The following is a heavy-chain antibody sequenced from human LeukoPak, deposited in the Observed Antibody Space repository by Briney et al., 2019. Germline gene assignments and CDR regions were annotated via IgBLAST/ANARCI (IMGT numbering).Heavy chain of an antibody. CDR2: IYTSGST. CDR3: AREPQRTVADPLDAFDI. Sequence: SETLSLTRTVSGGSISSYYWSWIRQPAGKGLEWIGRIYTSGSTNYNPSLKSRVTMSVDTSKNQFSLKLSSVTAADTAVYYCAREPQRTVADPLDAFDIWGQGTMVTVSS. CDR1: GGSISSYY. J-gene: IGHJ3*02. V-gene: IGHV4-4*07. D-gene: IGHD6-19*01.